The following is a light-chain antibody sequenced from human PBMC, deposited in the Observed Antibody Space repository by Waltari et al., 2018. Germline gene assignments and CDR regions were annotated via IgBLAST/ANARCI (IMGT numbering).Light chain of an antibody. CDR3: QAFDNYVSGGTV. J-gene: IGLJ3*02. V-gene: IGLV1-40*01. Sequence: QSVLTQPPSVSGAPGQRVTISCTGSSSNIGAGHDVHWYQRLPGTAPKLLIYWNPNRPSGAPDRFSGSKSGTSASLAITGLQAEDEADYFCQAFDNYVSGGTVFGGGTKLAVL. CDR1: SSNIGAGHD. CDR2: WNP.